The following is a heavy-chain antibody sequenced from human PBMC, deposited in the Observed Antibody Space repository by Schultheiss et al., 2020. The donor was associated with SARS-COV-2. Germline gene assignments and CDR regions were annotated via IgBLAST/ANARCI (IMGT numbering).Heavy chain of an antibody. CDR1: GGSFSGYY. V-gene: IGHV4-34*01. CDR3: ARGSRIGIVGPADS. CDR2: VNRLGVT. Sequence: SETLSLTCAVYGGSFSGYYWSWIRQPPGGGLEWIGEVNRLGVTNYNPSLKSRVTMSLDTSKSQVSLNLNSVTAADAAVYYCARGSRIGIVGPADSWGQGTVVTVSS. J-gene: IGHJ4*02. D-gene: IGHD1-26*01.